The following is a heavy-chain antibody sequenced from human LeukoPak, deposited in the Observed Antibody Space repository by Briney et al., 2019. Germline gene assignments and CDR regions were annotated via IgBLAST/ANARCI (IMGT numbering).Heavy chain of an antibody. CDR2: IYYSGST. V-gene: IGHV4-59*01. Sequence: SETLSLTCTVSGGSITSYYWSWIRQPPGKGLEWIGSIYYSGSTNYNPSLKSRVTISVDTSKNQFSLKLSSVTAADTALYYCARENGHRYDYWGQGTLVTVSS. CDR1: GGSITSYY. J-gene: IGHJ4*02. CDR3: ARENGHRYDY.